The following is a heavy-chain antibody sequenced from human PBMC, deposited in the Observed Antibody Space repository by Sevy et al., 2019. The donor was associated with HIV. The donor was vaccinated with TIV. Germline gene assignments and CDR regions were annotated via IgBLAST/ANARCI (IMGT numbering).Heavy chain of an antibody. V-gene: IGHV3-30*02. Sequence: GGSLRLSCAASGFTFSDYGMHWVRQAPGKGLEWVTFIRYDGTDKNYADSVKGRFTVSRDNSRDTVYLQMNSLRPEDTAVYYCAQDERLGDSVSYSFEYWGQGTLVTVSS. D-gene: IGHD1-26*01. CDR1: GFTFSDYG. CDR2: IRYDGTDK. CDR3: AQDERLGDSVSYSFEY. J-gene: IGHJ4*02.